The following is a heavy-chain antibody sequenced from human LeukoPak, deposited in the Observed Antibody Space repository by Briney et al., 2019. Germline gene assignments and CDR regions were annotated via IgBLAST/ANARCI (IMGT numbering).Heavy chain of an antibody. CDR1: GGSISSYY. CDR2: IYYSGST. CDR3: ARDPGGNSGGFDY. Sequence: PSETLSLTCTVSGGSISSYYWSWIRQPPGKGLEWIGYIYYSGSTNYNPSLKSRVTISVDTSKNQFSLKLSSVTAADTAVYYCARDPGGNSGGFDYWGQGTLVTVSS. D-gene: IGHD4-23*01. V-gene: IGHV4-59*01. J-gene: IGHJ4*02.